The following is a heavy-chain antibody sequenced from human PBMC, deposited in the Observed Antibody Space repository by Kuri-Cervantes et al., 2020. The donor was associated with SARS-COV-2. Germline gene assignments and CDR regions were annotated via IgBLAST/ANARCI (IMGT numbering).Heavy chain of an antibody. CDR3: ATDSGGTYPYYYMDL. J-gene: IGHJ6*03. CDR1: GFTFTSSA. Sequence: SVKVSCKASGFTFTSSAMQWVRQARGQRLEWIGWIVVGSGNTNYAQKFQERVTITRDMSTSTAYMELSSLRSEDTALYYCATDSGGTYPYYYMDLWGNGTTVTVSS. V-gene: IGHV1-58*02. CDR2: IVVGSGNT. D-gene: IGHD1-26*01.